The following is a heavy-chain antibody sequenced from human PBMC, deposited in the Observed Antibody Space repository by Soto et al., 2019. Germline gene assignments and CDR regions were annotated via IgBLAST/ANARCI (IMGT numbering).Heavy chain of an antibody. Sequence: EVQLLESGGGLVQPGGSLRLSCAAAGFTFSIYAMSWVRQAPGKGLEWVSAISGSGGSTYYADSVKGRFTSSRDNSKNTLDRQMNSLRADDTAVYYCAKATRGGAATVIRHYGGQGTLVTVSS. CDR1: GFTFSIYA. V-gene: IGHV3-23*01. J-gene: IGHJ4*02. D-gene: IGHD6-13*01. CDR2: ISGSGGST. CDR3: AKATRGGAATVIRHY.